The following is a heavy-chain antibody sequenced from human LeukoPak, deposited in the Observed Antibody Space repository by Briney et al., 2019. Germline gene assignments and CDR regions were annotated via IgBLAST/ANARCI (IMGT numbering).Heavy chain of an antibody. D-gene: IGHD2-15*01. V-gene: IGHV1-18*01. Sequence: SVKVSCKASGYTFTSYGISWVRQAPGQGLEWMGWISAYNGNTNYAQKFQGRVTITADESTSTAYMELSSLRSEDTAVYYCARDLGGREATWGQGTLVTVSS. CDR2: ISAYNGNT. J-gene: IGHJ5*02. CDR3: ARDLGGREAT. CDR1: GYTFTSYG.